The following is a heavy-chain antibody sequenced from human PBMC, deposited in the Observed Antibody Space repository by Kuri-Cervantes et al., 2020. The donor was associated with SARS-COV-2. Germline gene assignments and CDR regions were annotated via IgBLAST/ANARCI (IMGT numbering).Heavy chain of an antibody. CDR2: IDWGDDK. D-gene: IGHD6-13*01. CDR1: GFSRSNARMG. Sequence: SGPTLVKPTETLTLTCTLSGFSRSNARMGVSWIRQPPGKALEWLAHIDWGDDKYYSTSLQTRLTISKDTSKNQVVLTMTNMDPVDTATYYCARSLAGAAAGLDYWGQGTLVTVSS. J-gene: IGHJ4*02. CDR3: ARSLAGAAAGLDY. V-gene: IGHV2-70*01.